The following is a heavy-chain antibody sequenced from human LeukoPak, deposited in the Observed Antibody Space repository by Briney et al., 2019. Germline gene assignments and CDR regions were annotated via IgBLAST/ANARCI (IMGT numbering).Heavy chain of an antibody. CDR3: ARIRDGYNDAYDL. Sequence: ASVKVSCKASGYTFTNSYIHWMRQAPGQVLEWMGLINPDGGNTNYAQNFQGRVTLTRDTSTSTVYMELSSLRSEDTAIYYCARIRDGYNDAYDLWGQGTVVTVPS. D-gene: IGHD5-24*01. CDR1: GYTFTNSY. CDR2: INPDGGNT. J-gene: IGHJ3*01. V-gene: IGHV1-46*01.